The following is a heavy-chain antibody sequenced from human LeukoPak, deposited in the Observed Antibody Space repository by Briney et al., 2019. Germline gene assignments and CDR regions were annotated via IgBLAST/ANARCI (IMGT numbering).Heavy chain of an antibody. V-gene: IGHV1-18*01. J-gene: IGHJ4*02. CDR3: ARDYYGSGSYYKFDC. CDR2: VSADNGNT. CDR1: GYTFRQYS. D-gene: IGHD3-10*01. Sequence: GASVKVSCKASGYTFRQYSISWVRQAPGKGFEWMGWVSADNGNTNYAQKVQGRVTMTTDTSTSTAYMELRSLRSDDTAVYYCARDYYGSGSYYKFDCWGQGTLVTVSS.